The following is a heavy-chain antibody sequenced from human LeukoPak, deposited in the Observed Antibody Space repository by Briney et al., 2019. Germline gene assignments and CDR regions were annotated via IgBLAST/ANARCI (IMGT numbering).Heavy chain of an antibody. Sequence: GGSLRLSCAASGFTFRSYTMNWVRQAPGMGLEWVSSISTGSNYIYYVESVKGRFTISRDNAKNSLYLQMNSLEAEDTALYYCARGGSHDSWGQGTLVTVSS. D-gene: IGHD3-10*01. V-gene: IGHV3-21*06. J-gene: IGHJ4*02. CDR2: ISTGSNYI. CDR3: ARGGSHDS. CDR1: GFTFRSYT.